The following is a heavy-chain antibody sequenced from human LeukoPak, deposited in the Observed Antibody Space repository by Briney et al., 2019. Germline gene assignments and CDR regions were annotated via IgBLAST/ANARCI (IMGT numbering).Heavy chain of an antibody. D-gene: IGHD1-26*01. J-gene: IGHJ4*02. Sequence: SETLSLTCTVSGGSINSGNYFWSWIRQPAGKGLEWIGRIYTSGITNYNSSLMSRATISIDTSKNQFSLKLSSVTAADTAVYYCARSNSGSYRELDYWGQGALVTASS. CDR2: IYTSGIT. V-gene: IGHV4-61*02. CDR3: ARSNSGSYRELDY. CDR1: GGSINSGNYF.